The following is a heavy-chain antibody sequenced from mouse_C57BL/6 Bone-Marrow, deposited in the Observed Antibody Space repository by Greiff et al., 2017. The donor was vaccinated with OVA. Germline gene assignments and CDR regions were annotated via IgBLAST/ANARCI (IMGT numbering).Heavy chain of an antibody. V-gene: IGHV2-2*01. CDR3: ARKGTTVPGFAY. D-gene: IGHD1-1*01. J-gene: IGHJ3*01. CDR1: GFSLTSYG. CDR2: IWSGGST. Sequence: QVQLQQSGPGLVQPSQSLSITCTVSGFSLTSYGVHWVRQSPGKGLEWLGVIWSGGSTDYNAAFISRLSISKDNSKSQVFFKMNSLQADDTAIYYCARKGTTVPGFAYWGQGTLVTVSA.